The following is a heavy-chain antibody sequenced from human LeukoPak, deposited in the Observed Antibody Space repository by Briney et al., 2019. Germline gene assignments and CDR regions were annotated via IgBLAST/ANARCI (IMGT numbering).Heavy chain of an antibody. J-gene: IGHJ5*02. V-gene: IGHV4-39*07. Sequence: PSETLSLTCTVSGGSISSSPYYWGWIRQPPGKGLEWIGSIYYSGSTYYNPSLKSRVTISVDTSKNQFSLKLSSVTAADTAVYYCARDVPLWRSWYHNWFDPWGQGTLVTVSS. D-gene: IGHD6-13*01. CDR1: GGSISSSPYY. CDR2: IYYSGST. CDR3: ARDVPLWRSWYHNWFDP.